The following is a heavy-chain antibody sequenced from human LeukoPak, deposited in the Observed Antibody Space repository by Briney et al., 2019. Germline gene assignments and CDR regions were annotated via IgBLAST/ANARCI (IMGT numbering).Heavy chain of an antibody. CDR2: IYHMGVS. D-gene: IGHD3-16*01. Sequence: SETLSLICTVSGGSLSPYYWTWIRQPPGKGLEWIGYIYHMGVSDYKLSLKSRLTISLDTSRSQFSLSLRSVTAADAAVYYCARLRAYTTTHQFFFDYWGQGALVTVSS. V-gene: IGHV4-59*08. CDR3: ARLRAYTTTHQFFFDY. J-gene: IGHJ4*02. CDR1: GGSLSPYY.